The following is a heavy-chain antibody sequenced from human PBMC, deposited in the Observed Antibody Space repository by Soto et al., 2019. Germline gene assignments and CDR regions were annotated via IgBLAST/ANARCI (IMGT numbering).Heavy chain of an antibody. J-gene: IGHJ6*02. V-gene: IGHV1-69*13. D-gene: IGHD2-2*01. CDR1: GGTFSSYA. CDR3: ARYPVGGSGTKDYYGMDV. CDR2: IIPIFGTA. Sequence: SVKVSCKASGGTFSSYAISWVRQAPGQGLEWMGGIIPIFGTANYAQKFQGRVTITADVSTSTAYMELSSLRSEDTAVYYCARYPVGGSGTKDYYGMDVCGQGTTGTFSS.